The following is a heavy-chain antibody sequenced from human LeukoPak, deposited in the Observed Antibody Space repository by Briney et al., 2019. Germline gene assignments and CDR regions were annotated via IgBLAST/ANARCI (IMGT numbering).Heavy chain of an antibody. J-gene: IGHJ4*02. Sequence: GRSLRLSCAASGFTFSSYGMHWVRQAPGKGLEWVAVISYDGSNKYYADSVKGRFTIPRDNSKNTLYLQMNSLRAEDTAVYYCATDDYYGSGSYSFDYWGQGTLVTVSS. CDR3: ATDDYYGSGSYSFDY. CDR2: ISYDGSNK. CDR1: GFTFSSYG. D-gene: IGHD3-10*01. V-gene: IGHV3-30*03.